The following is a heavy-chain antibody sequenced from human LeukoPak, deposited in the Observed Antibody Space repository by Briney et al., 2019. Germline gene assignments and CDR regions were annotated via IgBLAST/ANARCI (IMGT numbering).Heavy chain of an antibody. Sequence: TSETLSLTCAVYGGSFSGYYWSWIRQPPGKGLEWIGEINHSGSTNYNPSLKSRVTISIDTSKNQFSLNLSSVTAADTAVYYCTRELSGSQDSWSQGTLVTVSS. CDR3: TRELSGSQDS. D-gene: IGHD3-22*01. V-gene: IGHV4-34*01. CDR2: INHSGST. J-gene: IGHJ4*02. CDR1: GGSFSGYY.